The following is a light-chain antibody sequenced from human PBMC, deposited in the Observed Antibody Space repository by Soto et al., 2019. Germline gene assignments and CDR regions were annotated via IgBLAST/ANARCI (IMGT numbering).Light chain of an antibody. Sequence: DIQMTQSPSSLSASLGDRVTITCRASQSISTYLTWYQQKPGKAHKLLIYSASSLQSGVPSRFSGSGSGTDFTLTISSLQPEDFVTYYCQQSYSTPFTFGPGTKVDIK. CDR2: SAS. J-gene: IGKJ3*01. CDR1: QSISTY. V-gene: IGKV1-39*01. CDR3: QQSYSTPFT.